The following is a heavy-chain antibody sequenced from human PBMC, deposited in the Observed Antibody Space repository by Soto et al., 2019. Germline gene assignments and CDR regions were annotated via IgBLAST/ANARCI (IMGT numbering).Heavy chain of an antibody. V-gene: IGHV1-69*12. CDR2: IIPIFGTA. J-gene: IGHJ6*02. D-gene: IGHD6-19*01. CDR1: GGTFSSYA. CDR3: GAVEAPYYCCGMDV. Sequence: QVQLVQSGAEVKKPGSSVKVSCQASGGTFSSYAISWVRQAPGQGLEWMGGIIPIFGTANYAQKFQGRVTITADESTSTAYMELSSLRAEDTAVYYCGAVEAPYYCCGMDVWGQWTTVTVSS.